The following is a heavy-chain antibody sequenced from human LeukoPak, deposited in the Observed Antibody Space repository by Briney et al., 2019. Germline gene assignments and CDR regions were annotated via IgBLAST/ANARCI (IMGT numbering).Heavy chain of an antibody. V-gene: IGHV2-5*02. CDR1: GFSLSTSGVG. CDR2: IYWDDDK. J-gene: IGHJ4*02. CDR3: AHRLTGYNSNWYHGYFDY. Sequence: ESGPTLVKPTQTLTLTCTFSGFSLSTSGVGVSWIRQPPGTALEWLTLIYWDDDKPYNPSLKSRLTVTKDVSKSQVVHTLTNVDPVDTATYYCAHRLTGYNSNWYHGYFDYWGPGTLVTVSS. D-gene: IGHD6-13*01.